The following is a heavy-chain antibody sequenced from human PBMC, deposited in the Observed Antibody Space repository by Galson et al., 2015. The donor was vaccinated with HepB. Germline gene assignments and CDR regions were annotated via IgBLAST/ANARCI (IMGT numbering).Heavy chain of an antibody. J-gene: IGHJ6*02. V-gene: IGHV1-69*04. CDR2: IIPILGIA. Sequence: SVKVSCKASGGTFSSYTISWVRQAPGQGLEWMGRIIPILGIANYAQKFQGRVTITADKSTSTAYMELSSLRSEDTAVYYCARDWGIRRGGAAAGNGWRYYGMDVWGQGTTVTVSS. CDR1: GGTFSSYT. D-gene: IGHD6-13*01. CDR3: ARDWGIRRGGAAAGNGWRYYGMDV.